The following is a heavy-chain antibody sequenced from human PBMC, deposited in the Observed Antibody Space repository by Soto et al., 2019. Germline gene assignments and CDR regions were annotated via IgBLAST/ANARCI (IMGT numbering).Heavy chain of an antibody. V-gene: IGHV1-69*19. J-gene: IGHJ4*02. Sequence: QVQLVQSGAEMKKPGSSVKVSCQSSGGTFNTYAMNWVRQAPGQGPEWMGDISPMFGAANYAPKFQGRVNITADESTGTSYMQLSSLTSEDAALDFCAREVQVHTPAFVYWGQGTRVTVSS. D-gene: IGHD3-10*01. CDR2: ISPMFGAA. CDR3: AREVQVHTPAFVY. CDR1: GGTFNTYA.